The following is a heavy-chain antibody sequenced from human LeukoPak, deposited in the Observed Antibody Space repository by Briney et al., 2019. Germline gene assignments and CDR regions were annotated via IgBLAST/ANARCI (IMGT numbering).Heavy chain of an antibody. CDR3: ARHRTQGSGYYP. J-gene: IGHJ4*02. V-gene: IGHV4-59*08. Sequence: SETLSLTCTVSGGSISSHYGSWIRQPPGKGLEWIGYISYSGTTNYNPSLKSRLTISVDTSKNQFSLKLSSVTAADTAMYYCARHRTQGSGYYPWGQGTLVTVSS. CDR2: ISYSGTT. CDR1: GGSISSHY. D-gene: IGHD3-22*01.